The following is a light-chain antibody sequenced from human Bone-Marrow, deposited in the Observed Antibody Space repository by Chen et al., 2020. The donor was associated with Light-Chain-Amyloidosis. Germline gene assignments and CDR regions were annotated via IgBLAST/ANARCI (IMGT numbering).Light chain of an antibody. CDR2: LSS. Sequence: DIVLTQSPLSLPVTPGEPVSISCRSRQSLLHSSGYNSLDWYLQKPGQSPQLLIYLSSTRASGVPDRFSGSGSGTDFTLKISRVEAEDVGVYYCMQALQIPHTFGQGTKLEIK. CDR3: MQALQIPHT. V-gene: IGKV2-28*01. J-gene: IGKJ2*01. CDR1: QSLLHSSGYNS.